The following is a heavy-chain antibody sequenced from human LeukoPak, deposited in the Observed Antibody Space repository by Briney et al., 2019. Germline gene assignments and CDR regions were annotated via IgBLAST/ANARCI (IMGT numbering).Heavy chain of an antibody. CDR3: VKSIYYGSSGPFDY. J-gene: IGHJ4*02. Sequence: GGSLRLSCAASGVTFDDYAMHWVRQAPGKGLKWVSGISWNSGSIGYADSVKGRFTISRDNAKNSLYLKMNSLRPEDMALYYCVKSIYYGSSGPFDYWGQGTLVTVSS. V-gene: IGHV3-9*03. D-gene: IGHD3-22*01. CDR1: GVTFDDYA. CDR2: ISWNSGSI.